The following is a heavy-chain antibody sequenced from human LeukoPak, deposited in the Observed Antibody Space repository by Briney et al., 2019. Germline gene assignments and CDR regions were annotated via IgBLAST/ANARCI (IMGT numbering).Heavy chain of an antibody. CDR3: AREKYDGKSWDS. Sequence: ASVKVSCKASGYAFTGYYMQWVRQAPGQGLEWMGRINPNSGGTNYAQNFRGRVTMTRDTSISTAYMELTRLRSDDTAVYYCAREKYDGKSWDSWGQGTLVTVSS. D-gene: IGHD4-23*01. CDR2: INPNSGGT. J-gene: IGHJ4*02. CDR1: GYAFTGYY. V-gene: IGHV1-2*06.